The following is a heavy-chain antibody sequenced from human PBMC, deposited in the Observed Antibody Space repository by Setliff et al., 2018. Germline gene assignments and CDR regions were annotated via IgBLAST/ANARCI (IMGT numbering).Heavy chain of an antibody. J-gene: IGHJ4*02. CDR1: GASIRTNTYY. CDR2: IYYSGST. Sequence: LSLTCTVSGASIRTNTYYWAWIRQPPGKGLEWIGSIYYSGSTYYNPSLKSRVTISVDTSKNQFSLKLSSVTAADTAVYYCARGYSGYDYLKPFDYWGQGTLVTVSS. CDR3: ARGYSGYDYLKPFDY. D-gene: IGHD5-12*01. V-gene: IGHV4-39*01.